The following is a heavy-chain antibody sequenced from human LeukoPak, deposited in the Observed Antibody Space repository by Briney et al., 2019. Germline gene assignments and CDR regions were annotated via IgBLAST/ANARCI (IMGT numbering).Heavy chain of an antibody. CDR3: AREATAYYFDY. CDR1: GFTFSSYW. CDR2: IKQDGSEK. V-gene: IGHV3-7*03. Sequence: GGSLRLSCAASGFTFSSYWMSWVRQAPGQGLEWVANIKQDGSEKYYVDSVKGRFTISRDNTKNSLYLQMNSLRAEDTAVYYCAREATAYYFDYWGQGTLVTVSS. J-gene: IGHJ4*02.